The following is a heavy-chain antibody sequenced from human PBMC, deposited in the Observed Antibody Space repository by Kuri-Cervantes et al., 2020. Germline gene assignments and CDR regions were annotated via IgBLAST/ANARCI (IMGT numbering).Heavy chain of an antibody. V-gene: IGHV5-51*01. D-gene: IGHD6-19*01. J-gene: IGHJ4*02. CDR1: GYSFTSYW. CDR2: IYPGDSDT. Sequence: GGSLRLSCKGSGYSFTSYWIGWVRQMPGKGLEWMGIIYPGDSDTRYIPSFQGQVTISADKSISTAYLQWSSLKASDTAMYYCARIAVAGYYFDYWGQGTLVTVSS. CDR3: ARIAVAGYYFDY.